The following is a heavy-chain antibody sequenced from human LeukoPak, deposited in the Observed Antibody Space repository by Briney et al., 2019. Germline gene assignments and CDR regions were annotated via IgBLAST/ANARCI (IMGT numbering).Heavy chain of an antibody. D-gene: IGHD2-2*01. Sequence: GGSLRLSCAASGFTFNTYGMHWVRQAPGKGLEWVAFIQYDGVNNFYVDSVKGRFTISRDNSKNTLYLQINTLRRGDTAVYYCAKLGGQLLFLWWFDPWGQGTLVTVSS. CDR3: AKLGGQLLFLWWFDP. CDR2: IQYDGVNN. J-gene: IGHJ5*02. CDR1: GFTFNTYG. V-gene: IGHV3-30*02.